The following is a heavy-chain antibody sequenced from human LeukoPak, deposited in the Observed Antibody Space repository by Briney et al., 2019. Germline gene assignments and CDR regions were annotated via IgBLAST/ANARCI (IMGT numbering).Heavy chain of an antibody. D-gene: IGHD1-14*01. CDR3: VRKFATGD. CDR2: VKSDGTAT. J-gene: IGHJ4*02. V-gene: IGHV3-74*01. Sequence: PGGSLRLSCAASGFTFSSHLMHWVRQAQGTGLVWVSSVKSDGTATNYADSVKGRFTISRDNAKNTLYLQVNSLRVEDTAVYYCVRKFATGDWGQGTLVTVSS. CDR1: GFTFSSHL.